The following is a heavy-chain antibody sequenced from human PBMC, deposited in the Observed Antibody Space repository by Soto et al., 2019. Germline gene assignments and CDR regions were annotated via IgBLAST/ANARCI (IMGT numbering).Heavy chain of an antibody. CDR2: ISHSGSP. V-gene: IGHV4-34*01. CDR3: ARGLQRRFGGYKGLGYHGMDV. Sequence: PSETLSPTCAVDGGSFSDYYWSWVRPPPGKGLEWIGEISHSGSPSYNPSLKSQVTISINTSKNQFSLKLSSVSAADTAMYYCARGLQRRFGGYKGLGYHGMDVWGQGTTVTVSS. CDR1: GGSFSDYY. D-gene: IGHD5-12*01. J-gene: IGHJ6*02.